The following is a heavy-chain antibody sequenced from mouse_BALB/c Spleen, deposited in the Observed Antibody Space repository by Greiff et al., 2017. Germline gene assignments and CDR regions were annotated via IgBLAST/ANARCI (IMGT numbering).Heavy chain of an antibody. CDR2: ISYSGST. V-gene: IGHV3-2*02. CDR1: GYSITSDYA. J-gene: IGHJ1*01. Sequence: EVKLVESGPGLVKPSQSLSLTCTVTGYSITSDYAWNWIRQFPGNKLEWMGYISYSGSTSYNPSLKSRISITRDTSKNQFFLQLNSVTTEDTATYYCARDYGSGYGYFDVWGAGTTVTVSS. CDR3: ARDYGSGYGYFDV. D-gene: IGHD1-1*01.